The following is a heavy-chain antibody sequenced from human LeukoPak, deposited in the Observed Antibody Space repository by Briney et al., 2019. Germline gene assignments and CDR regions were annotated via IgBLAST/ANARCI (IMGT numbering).Heavy chain of an antibody. CDR2: INPSSGGT. CDR3: ARSRAATIHDAFDI. Sequence: ASVKVSCKASGYTFTSYYMHWVRQAPGQGLEWMGWINPSSGGTNYAQKFQGRVTMTRDTSISTAYMEPSRLRSDDTAVYYCARSRAATIHDAFDIWGQGTMVTVSS. D-gene: IGHD1-26*01. J-gene: IGHJ3*02. V-gene: IGHV1-2*02. CDR1: GYTFTSYY.